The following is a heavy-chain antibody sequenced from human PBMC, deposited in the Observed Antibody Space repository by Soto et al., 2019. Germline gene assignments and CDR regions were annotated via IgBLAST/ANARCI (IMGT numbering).Heavy chain of an antibody. D-gene: IGHD6-6*01. CDR1: CGSSISGDYY. J-gene: IGHJ5*02. Sequence: LSVTCTFSCGSSISGDYYWNCIRQLPLKSLEWIGYFYYSGSTYYNPSLKSRVTISVDTSKNQFSLKVSSVTAADTAVYYCARESIAGRYWFDTWGQGTMVTVSP. CDR3: ARESIAGRYWFDT. CDR2: FYYSGST. V-gene: IGHV4-31*03.